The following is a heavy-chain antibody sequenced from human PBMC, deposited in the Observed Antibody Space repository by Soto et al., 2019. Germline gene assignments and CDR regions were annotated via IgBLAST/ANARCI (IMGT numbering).Heavy chain of an antibody. J-gene: IGHJ4*02. V-gene: IGHV4-4*08. D-gene: IGHD3-10*01. CDR2: VSSTGST. Sequence: PSETLSLTCTVSGASITQYYWNWIRQSPGKGLEWIVSVSSTGSTVFNPSLTSRVTVSLDTSKNQFSLYLQLDSLRAEDTALYYCVRSGDYRSGSYWYFFDYWGQGTQVTVSS. CDR3: VRSGDYRSGSYWYFFDY. CDR1: GASITQYY.